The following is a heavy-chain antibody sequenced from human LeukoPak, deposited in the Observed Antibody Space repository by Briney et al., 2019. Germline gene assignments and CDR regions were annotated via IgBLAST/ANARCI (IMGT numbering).Heavy chain of an antibody. CDR1: GYSISSGYY. Sequence: SETLSLTCAVSGYSISSGYYWGWIRQPPGKGLEWIGSIYHSGSTNYNPSLKSRVTISVDTSKNQFSLKLSSVTAADTAVYYCARAPDWLATVDYWGQGTLVTVSS. CDR3: ARAPDWLATVDY. D-gene: IGHD2-15*01. J-gene: IGHJ4*02. V-gene: IGHV4-38-2*01. CDR2: IYHSGST.